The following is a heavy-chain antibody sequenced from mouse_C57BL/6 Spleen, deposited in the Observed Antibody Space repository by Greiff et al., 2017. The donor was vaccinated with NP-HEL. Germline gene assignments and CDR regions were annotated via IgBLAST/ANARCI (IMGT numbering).Heavy chain of an antibody. V-gene: IGHV15-2*01. J-gene: IGHJ1*03. CDR2: ILPSIGRT. D-gene: IGHD1-1*01. CDR1: DSEVFPIAY. Sequence: QVQLKQSGSELRSPGSSVKLSCKDFDSEVFPIAYMSWVRQKPGHGFEWIGGILPSIGRTIYGEKFEDKATLDADTLSNTAYLELNSLTSEDSAIYYCARPIITTVVATHWYFDVWGTGTTVTVSS. CDR3: ARPIITTVVATHWYFDV.